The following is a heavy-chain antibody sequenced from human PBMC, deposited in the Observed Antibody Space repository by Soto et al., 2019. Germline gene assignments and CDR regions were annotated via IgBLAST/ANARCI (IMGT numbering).Heavy chain of an antibody. CDR3: ARGQRFADWFDP. J-gene: IGHJ5*02. CDR1: GGSMSRYY. D-gene: IGHD2-2*01. Sequence: QVHLQQSGPGLVNPSETLSLTCTVSGGSMSRYYWTWIRQPAGKGLEWIGRVYSNGGTNYNPSLKSRVTISLDTSKNQFSLRLTSVTDADTAVYYCARGQRFADWFDPWGQGTLVTVSS. V-gene: IGHV4-4*07. CDR2: VYSNGGT.